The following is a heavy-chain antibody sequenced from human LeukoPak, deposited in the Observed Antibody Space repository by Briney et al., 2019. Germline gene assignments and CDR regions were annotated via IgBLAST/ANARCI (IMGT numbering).Heavy chain of an antibody. J-gene: IGHJ4*02. CDR3: ARDTARRDGYKFDY. V-gene: IGHV1-69*06. CDR1: GYSFTSHY. D-gene: IGHD5-24*01. Sequence: GASVKVSCKASGYSFTSHYMHWVRQAPGQGLEWVGGIIPIFGTANYAQKFQGRVTITADKSTSTAYMELSSLRPEDTAVYYCARDTARRDGYKFDYWGQGTLVTVSS. CDR2: IIPIFGTA.